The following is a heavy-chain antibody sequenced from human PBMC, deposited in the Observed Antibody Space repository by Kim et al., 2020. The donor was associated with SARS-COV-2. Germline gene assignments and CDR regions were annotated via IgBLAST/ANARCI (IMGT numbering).Heavy chain of an antibody. D-gene: IGHD3-3*01. Sequence: SRVTISVDTSKNQFSLKLSSVTAADTAVYYCAREETHITIFGVVRSAFDIWGQGTMVTVSS. V-gene: IGHV4-59*01. CDR3: AREETHITIFGVVRSAFDI. J-gene: IGHJ3*02.